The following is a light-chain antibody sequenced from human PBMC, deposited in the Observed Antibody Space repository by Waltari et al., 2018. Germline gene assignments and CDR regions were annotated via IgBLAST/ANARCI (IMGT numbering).Light chain of an antibody. CDR3: QNHERLPAT. CDR2: AAS. J-gene: IGKJ1*01. CDR1: QSVNKY. V-gene: IGKV3-20*01. Sequence: EVVLTQSPGTLSLSPGERATLSCRASQSVNKYLAWYQQRPGQAPRLLIYAASNRATGVPDRFSGSGFGTDFSLTISRLEPEDFAVYFCQNHERLPATFGQGTKVEIK.